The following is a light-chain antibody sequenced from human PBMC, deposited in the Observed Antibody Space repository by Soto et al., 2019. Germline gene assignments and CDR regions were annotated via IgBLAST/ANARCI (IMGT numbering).Light chain of an antibody. CDR3: QQYNNWPPRYT. Sequence: EIVMTQSPATLSVSPGERATLSCRASQSVRNNLAWYQQKPGQAPRLLIYDASTRATGIPARFSGSGSGTEFTLTITSLQSEDFAIYACQQYNNWPPRYTFGQGTKREIK. CDR1: QSVRNN. J-gene: IGKJ2*01. CDR2: DAS. V-gene: IGKV3-15*01.